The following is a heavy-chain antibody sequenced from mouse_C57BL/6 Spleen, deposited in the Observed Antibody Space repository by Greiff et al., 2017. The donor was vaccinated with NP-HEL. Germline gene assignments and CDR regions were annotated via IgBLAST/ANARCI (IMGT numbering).Heavy chain of an antibody. CDR3: ALYYDYPCYAMDY. CDR1: GYTFTSYW. D-gene: IGHD2-4*01. J-gene: IGHJ4*01. V-gene: IGHV1-72*01. CDR2: IDPNSGGT. Sequence: QVQLQQPGAELVKPGASVKLSCKASGYTFTSYWMHWVKQRPGRGLEWIGRIDPNSGGTKYNEKFKSKATLTVDKPSSTAYMQLSSLTSEDSAVYYCALYYDYPCYAMDYWGQGTSVTVSS.